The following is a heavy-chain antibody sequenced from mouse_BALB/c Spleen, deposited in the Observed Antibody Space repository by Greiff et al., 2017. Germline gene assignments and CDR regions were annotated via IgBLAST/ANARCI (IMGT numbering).Heavy chain of an antibody. CDR2: ISNGGGST. V-gene: IGHV5-12-2*01. CDR3: ARPPASQVAWFAY. CDR1: GFTFSSYT. D-gene: IGHD1-1*02. Sequence: EVNLVESGGGLVQPGGSLKLSCAASGFTFSSYTMSWVRQTPEKRLEWVAYISNGGGSTYYPDTVKGRFTISRDNAKNTLYLQMSSLKSEDTAMYYCARPPASQVAWFAYWGQGTLVTVSA. J-gene: IGHJ3*01.